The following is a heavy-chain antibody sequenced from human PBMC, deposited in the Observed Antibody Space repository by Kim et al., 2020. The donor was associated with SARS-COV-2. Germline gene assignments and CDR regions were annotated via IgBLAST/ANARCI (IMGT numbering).Heavy chain of an antibody. J-gene: IGHJ4*02. Sequence: GGSLRLSCAVSGFTFSNYAMHWVRQAPGKGLEWVALISYDGSNRNYADSLKGRFTISRDNSKNTLYLEMNSPRAEDTAVYYCARDQSGIGATAEVDYWGQGTLVTVSS. V-gene: IGHV3-30*04. CDR1: GFTFSNYA. CDR3: ARDQSGIGATAEVDY. D-gene: IGHD6-25*01. CDR2: ISYDGSNR.